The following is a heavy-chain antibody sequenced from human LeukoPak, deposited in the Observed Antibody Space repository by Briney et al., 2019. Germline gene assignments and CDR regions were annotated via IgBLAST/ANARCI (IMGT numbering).Heavy chain of an antibody. D-gene: IGHD2-21*02. CDR2: ISGSGGST. CDR1: GFTFSSYG. CDR3: AKDRAQVVTADCFDY. Sequence: GGTLRLSCAASGFTFSSYGMSWVRQAPGKGLEWVSAISGSGGSTYYADSVKGRFTISRDNSKNTLYLQMNSLRAEDTAVYYCAKDRAQVVTADCFDYWGQGTLVTVSS. J-gene: IGHJ4*02. V-gene: IGHV3-23*01.